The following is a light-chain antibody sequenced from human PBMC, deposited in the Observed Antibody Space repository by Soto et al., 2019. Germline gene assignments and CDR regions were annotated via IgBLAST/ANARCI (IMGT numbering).Light chain of an antibody. CDR3: QTWGPGIRV. V-gene: IGLV4-69*01. CDR1: SGHINYD. Sequence: QPVLTQSPSASASLGPSVTLTCTLDSGHINYDNAWHQQRPEKGTRFLLKVHSDGTHNKGDGIPDRFSGSSAGTERYLTIASLQSEDEADYYCQTWGPGIRVFGGGTKVTVL. CDR2: VHSDGTH. J-gene: IGLJ3*02.